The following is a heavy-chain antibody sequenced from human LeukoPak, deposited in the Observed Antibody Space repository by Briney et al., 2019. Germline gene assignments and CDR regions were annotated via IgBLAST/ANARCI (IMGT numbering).Heavy chain of an antibody. CDR2: INPNSGGT. Sequence: ASVKVSCKASGYTFTGYYMHWVRQAPGQGLEWMGWINPNSGGTNYAQKFQGRVTMTRDTSISTAYMELSRLRSDDTAVYYCARHPEDTYYYDSSGYFNWFDPWGQGTLVTVSS. CDR3: ARHPEDTYYYDSSGYFNWFDP. CDR1: GYTFTGYY. V-gene: IGHV1-2*02. D-gene: IGHD3-22*01. J-gene: IGHJ5*02.